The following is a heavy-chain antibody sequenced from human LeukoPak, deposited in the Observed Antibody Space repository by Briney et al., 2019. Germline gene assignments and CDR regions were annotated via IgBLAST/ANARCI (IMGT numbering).Heavy chain of an antibody. J-gene: IGHJ6*02. V-gene: IGHV1-2*02. Sequence: ASVKVSCKASGYTLTGYYMHWVRQAPGQGLEWMGWINPNSGGTNYAQKFQGRVTMTRDTSISTAYMELSRLRSDDTAVYYCARDMGYGYSHYYYGMDVWGQGTTVTVSS. D-gene: IGHD5-18*01. CDR1: GYTLTGYY. CDR3: ARDMGYGYSHYYYGMDV. CDR2: INPNSGGT.